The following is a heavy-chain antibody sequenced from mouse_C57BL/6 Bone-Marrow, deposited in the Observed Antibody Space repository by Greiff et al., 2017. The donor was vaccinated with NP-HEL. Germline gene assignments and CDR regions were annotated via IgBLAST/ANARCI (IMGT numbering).Heavy chain of an antibody. D-gene: IGHD1-1*01. CDR2: IRLKSDNYAT. Sequence: EVMLVESGGGLVQPGGSMKLSCVASGFTFSNYWMNWVRQSPEKGLEWVAQIRLKSDNYATHYAESVKGRFTISRDDSKSSVYLQMNNLRAEDTGIYYCTNITTVVAYYFDYWGQGTTLTVSS. CDR3: TNITTVVAYYFDY. CDR1: GFTFSNYW. V-gene: IGHV6-3*01. J-gene: IGHJ2*01.